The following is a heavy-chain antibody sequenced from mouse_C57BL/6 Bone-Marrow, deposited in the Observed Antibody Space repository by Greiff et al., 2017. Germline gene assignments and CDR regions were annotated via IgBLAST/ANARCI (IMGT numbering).Heavy chain of an antibody. Sequence: VQLQQSGPGLVQPSQSLSITCTVSGFSLTSYGVHWVRQSPGKGLEWLGVIWRGGSTDYNAAFMSRLSITKDNSKSQVFFKMNSLQADDTAIYYCAKIYYDYVGWYFDVWGTGTTVTVSS. V-gene: IGHV2-5*01. CDR2: IWRGGST. D-gene: IGHD2-4*01. CDR3: AKIYYDYVGWYFDV. J-gene: IGHJ1*03. CDR1: GFSLTSYG.